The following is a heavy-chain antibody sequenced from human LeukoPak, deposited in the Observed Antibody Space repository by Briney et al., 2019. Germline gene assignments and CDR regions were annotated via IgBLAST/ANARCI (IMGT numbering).Heavy chain of an antibody. V-gene: IGHV3-23*01. J-gene: IGHJ4*02. Sequence: GGSLRLSCAASGFTFSSFAMSWVRKAPGKGLEWVSAISGSGGSTYYADSVKGRFTISRDNSKNTLYLQMNSLRAEDTAVYYCAKLLVGATAADYWGQGTLVTVSS. CDR3: AKLLVGATAADY. CDR2: ISGSGGST. D-gene: IGHD1-26*01. CDR1: GFTFSSFA.